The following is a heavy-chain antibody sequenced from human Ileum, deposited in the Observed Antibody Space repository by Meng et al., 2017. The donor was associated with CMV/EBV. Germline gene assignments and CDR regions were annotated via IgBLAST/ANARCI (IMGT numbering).Heavy chain of an antibody. CDR3: TTRITMIVVVKDAFDI. V-gene: IGHV3-15*01. D-gene: IGHD3-22*01. J-gene: IGHJ3*02. Sequence: EVQLVESGXGLAKPGGALRPSVAASGFTFSNAWMSWVRQAPGKGLEWVGRIKSKTDGGTTDYAAPVKGRFTISRDDSKNTLYLQMNSLKTEDTAVYYCTTRITMIVVVKDAFDIWGQGTKVTVSS. CDR2: IKSKTDGGTT. CDR1: GFTFSNAW.